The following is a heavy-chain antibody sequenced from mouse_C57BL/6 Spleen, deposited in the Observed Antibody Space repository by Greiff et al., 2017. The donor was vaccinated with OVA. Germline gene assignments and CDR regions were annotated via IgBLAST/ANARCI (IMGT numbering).Heavy chain of an antibody. CDR1: GYTFTDYY. CDR2: INPNNGGT. Sequence: EVQLQQSGPELVKPGASVKISCKASGYTFTDYYMNWVKQSHGKSLEWIGDINPNNGGTSYNQKFKGKATLTVDKSSSTAYMELRSLTSEDSAVYYCAREGALLRFFAYWGQGTLVTVSA. V-gene: IGHV1-26*01. CDR3: AREGALLRFFAY. J-gene: IGHJ3*01. D-gene: IGHD1-1*01.